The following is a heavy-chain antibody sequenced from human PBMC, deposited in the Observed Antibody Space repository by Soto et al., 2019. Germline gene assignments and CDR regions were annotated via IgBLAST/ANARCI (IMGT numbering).Heavy chain of an antibody. CDR3: ARVATVTTSIHY. CDR2: IYYSGST. V-gene: IGHV4-30-4*01. CDR1: GGSISSGDYY. Sequence: TLSLISTVSGGSISSGDYYWSWFRRPQGKVLEWIGYIYYSGSTYYNPSLKSRVTISVDTSKNQFSLKLSSVTAADTSVYSCARVATVTTSIHYWGQETLVTVSP. J-gene: IGHJ4*02. D-gene: IGHD4-17*01.